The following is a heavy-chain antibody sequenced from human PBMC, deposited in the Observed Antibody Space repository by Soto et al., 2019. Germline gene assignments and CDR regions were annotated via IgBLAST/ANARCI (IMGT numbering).Heavy chain of an antibody. CDR2: ISGSGGST. Sequence: GGSLRLSCAASGFTFSSYAMSWVRQAPGKGLEWVSAISGSGGSTYYADSVKGRFTISRDNSKNTLYLQMNSLRAEDTAVYYCANEGPNSDILTGEYYFDYWGQGTLVTVSS. J-gene: IGHJ4*02. CDR3: ANEGPNSDILTGEYYFDY. CDR1: GFTFSSYA. D-gene: IGHD3-9*01. V-gene: IGHV3-23*01.